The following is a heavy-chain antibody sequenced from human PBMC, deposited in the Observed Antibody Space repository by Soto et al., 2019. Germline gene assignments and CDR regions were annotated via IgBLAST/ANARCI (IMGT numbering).Heavy chain of an antibody. J-gene: IGHJ4*02. D-gene: IGHD3-3*02. CDR2: ISSSGSTI. Sequence: PGGSLRLSCAASGFTFSRYEMNWVRQAPGKGLEWVSYISSSGSTIYYADSVKGRFTISRDNAKNSLYLQMNSLRAEDTAVYYCARVLGTSPAFDYWGQGTLVTVSS. CDR1: GFTFSRYE. V-gene: IGHV3-48*03. CDR3: ARVLGTSPAFDY.